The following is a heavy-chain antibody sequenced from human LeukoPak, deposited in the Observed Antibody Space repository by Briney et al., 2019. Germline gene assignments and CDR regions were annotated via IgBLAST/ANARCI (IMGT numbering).Heavy chain of an antibody. V-gene: IGHV4-31*03. CDR3: ARSIAAAGTAWFDP. Sequence: SQTLSLTCTVSGGSISSGGYYWSWLRQHPGKGLEWIGYIYYSGSTYYNPSLKSRVTISVDTSKNQFSLKLSSVTAADTAVYYCARSIAAAGTAWFDPWGQGTLVTVSS. CDR2: IYYSGST. CDR1: GGSISSGGYY. J-gene: IGHJ5*02. D-gene: IGHD6-13*01.